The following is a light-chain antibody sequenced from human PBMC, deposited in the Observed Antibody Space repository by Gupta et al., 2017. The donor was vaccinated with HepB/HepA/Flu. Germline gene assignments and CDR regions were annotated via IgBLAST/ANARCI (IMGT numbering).Light chain of an antibody. CDR3: QQYGRSAFT. V-gene: IGKV3-20*01. CDR1: QSGGSSY. J-gene: IGKJ3*01. Sequence: VLTQSPGTLSLSPGDRATLSCRASQSGGSSYLAWYQQKPGQAPRLLIYGTSSRAAGIPDRFSGSGSGTDFTLTISRLEPEDVAVFYCQQYGRSAFTFGPGTKVDIK. CDR2: GTS.